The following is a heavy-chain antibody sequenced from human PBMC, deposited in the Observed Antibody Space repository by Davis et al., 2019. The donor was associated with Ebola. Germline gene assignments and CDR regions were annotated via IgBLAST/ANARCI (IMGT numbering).Heavy chain of an antibody. CDR3: ARVSCVGGSCPLAH. J-gene: IGHJ4*02. D-gene: IGHD1-26*01. CDR1: GYNFVDYW. CDR2: ISPGDSDT. Sequence: GESLKISCKGSGYNFVDYWIGWVRQMPGQRPEWMGIISPGDSDTRYSPSFQGQVTISADKSTTTAYLQWSSLKVSHSAIYYCARVSCVGGSCPLAHWGQGTLITVSS. V-gene: IGHV5-51*01.